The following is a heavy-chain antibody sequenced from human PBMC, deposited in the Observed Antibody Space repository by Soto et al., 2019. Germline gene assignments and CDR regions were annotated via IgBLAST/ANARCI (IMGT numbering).Heavy chain of an antibody. V-gene: IGHV4-34*01. CDR1: GGSFSGYY. D-gene: IGHD3-9*01. Sequence: QVQLQQWGAGLLKPSETLSLTCAVYGGSFSGYYWSWIRQPPGKGLEWIGEINHSGSTNYNPSLKSRVTISVDTSKNQFSLKLSSVTAADTAVYYCARLYKYYDNLTGYYTKKGNNWFDPWGQGTLVTVSS. CDR3: ARLYKYYDNLTGYYTKKGNNWFDP. J-gene: IGHJ5*02. CDR2: INHSGST.